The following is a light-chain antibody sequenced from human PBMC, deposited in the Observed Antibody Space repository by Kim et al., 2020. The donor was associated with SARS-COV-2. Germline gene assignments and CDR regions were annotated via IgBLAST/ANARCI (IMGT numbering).Light chain of an antibody. CDR1: QSLLHSNRYTY. CDR3: MQALQTPLT. CDR2: LGS. V-gene: IGKV2-28*01. Sequence: DIVMTQSPLSLPVTPGEPASISCRSSQSLLHSNRYTYLNWYLQKPGQSPQLLIYLGSNRASGVPDRFSGSGSGSDFTLKISRVEAEDVGVYYCMQALQTPLTFGGGTKVDIK. J-gene: IGKJ4*01.